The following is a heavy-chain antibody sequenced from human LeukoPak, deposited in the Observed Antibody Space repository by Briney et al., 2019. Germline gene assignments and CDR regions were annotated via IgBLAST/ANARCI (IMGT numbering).Heavy chain of an antibody. CDR1: GGSISSSSYY. V-gene: IGHV4-39*01. CDR3: ATLGGGSPGGFDY. J-gene: IGHJ4*02. Sequence: SETLSLTCTVSGGSISSSSYYWGWIRQPPGKGLEWIGTLYYSGTAYYNPSLKSRVTISVDTSENQFSLRLSSVTAADTAVYYCATLGGGSPGGFDYWGQGSLVSVSS. CDR2: LYYSGTA. D-gene: IGHD1-26*01.